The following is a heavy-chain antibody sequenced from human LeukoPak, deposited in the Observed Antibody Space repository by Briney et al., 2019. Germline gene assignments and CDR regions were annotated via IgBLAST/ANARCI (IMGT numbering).Heavy chain of an antibody. CDR1: GGTFSSYA. D-gene: IGHD3-22*01. J-gene: IGHJ3*02. CDR2: IIPIFGTA. Sequence: SVKVSCKASGGTFSSYAISWVRQAPGQGLEWMGGIIPIFGTANYAQKFQGRVTITTDESTSTAYMELSSLRSEDTAVYYCARDATDYYDSSGYYLEAFDIWGQGTMVTVSS. CDR3: ARDATDYYDSSGYYLEAFDI. V-gene: IGHV1-69*05.